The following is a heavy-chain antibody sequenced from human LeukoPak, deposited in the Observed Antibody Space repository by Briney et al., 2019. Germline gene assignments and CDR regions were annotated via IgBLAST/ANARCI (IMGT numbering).Heavy chain of an antibody. D-gene: IGHD3-10*01. CDR2: IYSGGST. CDR1: GFTVSSNY. Sequence: GGSLRLSCAASGFTVSSNYMSWVRQAPGKGLEWVSVIYSGGSTYYADSVKGRFTISRDNSKNTLYLQMNSLRAEDTAVYYCARDRRELWFGELSWGQGTTVTVSS. V-gene: IGHV3-53*01. CDR3: ARDRRELWFGELS. J-gene: IGHJ6*02.